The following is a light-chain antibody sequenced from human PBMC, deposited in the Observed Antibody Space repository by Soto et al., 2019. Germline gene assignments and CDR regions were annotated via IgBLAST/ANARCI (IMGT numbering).Light chain of an antibody. J-gene: IGKJ4*01. CDR3: QQRINWPLT. V-gene: IGKV3-11*01. CDR2: DAS. Sequence: EIVLTQSPATLSSSPGERATLSCRASQSVSTFLAWYQQKPGQAPRLLIYDASNRATGIPARFSGSGSGTDFTLTISSLEPEDFAVYYCQQRINWPLTFGEGTKVEIK. CDR1: QSVSTF.